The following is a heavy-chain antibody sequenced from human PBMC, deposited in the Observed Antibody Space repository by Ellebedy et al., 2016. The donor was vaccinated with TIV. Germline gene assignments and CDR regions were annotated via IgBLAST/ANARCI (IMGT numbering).Heavy chain of an antibody. CDR3: ATGFYHYGAFNI. CDR2: IKGDGNYI. D-gene: IGHD5-12*01. CDR1: GFFFSDYW. V-gene: IGHV3-74*01. J-gene: IGHJ3*02. Sequence: GGSLRLXCAASGFFFSDYWMHWVRQTPGKGLMWVSRIKGDGNYIAYADSVKGRFTVSRDNAKNTLSLQMNNLRAEDTAVYYCATGFYHYGAFNIWGQGTMVTVSS.